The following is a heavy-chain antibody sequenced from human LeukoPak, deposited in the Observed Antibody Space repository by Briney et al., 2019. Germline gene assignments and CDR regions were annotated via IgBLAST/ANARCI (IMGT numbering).Heavy chain of an antibody. Sequence: ASVKVSCKVSGYTLTELSMHWVRQAPGKGDEWVGGFDPEDGETIYAQKFQGRVTMTEDTATDTAYMELRSLSSEDTAVYYCATDLRGSIWFGELLPFDYWGQGTLVTVST. D-gene: IGHD3-10*01. CDR3: ATDLRGSIWFGELLPFDY. CDR2: FDPEDGET. J-gene: IGHJ4*02. CDR1: GYTLTELS. V-gene: IGHV1-24*01.